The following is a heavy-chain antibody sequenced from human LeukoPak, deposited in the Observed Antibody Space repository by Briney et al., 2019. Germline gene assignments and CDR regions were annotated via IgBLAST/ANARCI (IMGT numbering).Heavy chain of an antibody. V-gene: IGHV3-23*01. CDR1: GFTFSSYA. Sequence: GGSLRLSCAASGFTFSSYAMSWVRQAPGKGLEWVSATSGSGGSTYYADSVKGRFTISRDNSKNTLYLQMNSLRAEDTAVYYCASTAWYDFTRLFDCWGQGTLVTVSS. D-gene: IGHD3-3*01. CDR3: ASTAWYDFTRLFDC. CDR2: TSGSGGST. J-gene: IGHJ4*02.